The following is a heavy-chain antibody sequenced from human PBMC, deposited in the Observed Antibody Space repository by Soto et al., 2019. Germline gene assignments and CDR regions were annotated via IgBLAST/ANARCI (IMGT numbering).Heavy chain of an antibody. J-gene: IGHJ6*03. V-gene: IGHV3-15*01. Sequence: GGSLRLSCAASGFTFSNAWMSWVRQAPGKGLEWVGRIKSKTDGGTTDYAAPVKGRFTISRDDSKNTPYLQMNSLKTADTAVYYCTTDFAARDYYYYYMDVWGKGTTVTVSS. CDR2: IKSKTDGGTT. CDR1: GFTFSNAW. D-gene: IGHD6-6*01. CDR3: TTDFAARDYYYYYMDV.